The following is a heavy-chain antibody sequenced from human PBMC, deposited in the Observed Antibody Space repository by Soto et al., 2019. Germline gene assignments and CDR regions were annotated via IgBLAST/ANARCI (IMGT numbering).Heavy chain of an antibody. CDR1: GFTFDYYW. J-gene: IGHJ3*01. CDR3: GRGDRGGFDL. Sequence: EVQLVESGGGLVQPGESLRLSCAASGFTFDYYWMHWVRQAPGKGLVWVSRVHSDGTTTTYADSVKGRFTISRDNARNTVSLQMSGLRAEDTAIYYCGRGDRGGFDLWGHGTVVTVSS. D-gene: IGHD3-10*01. CDR2: VHSDGTTT. V-gene: IGHV3-74*01.